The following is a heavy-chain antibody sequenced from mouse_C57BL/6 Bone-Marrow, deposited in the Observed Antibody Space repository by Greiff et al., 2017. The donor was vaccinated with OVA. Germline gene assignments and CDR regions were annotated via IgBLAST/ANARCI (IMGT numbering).Heavy chain of an antibody. Sequence: QVQLQQPGTELVKPGASVKLSCKASGYTFTSYWMHWVKQRPGQGLEWIGNINPSNGGTNYNEKFKSKATLTVDKSSSTAYMQLSSLTSEDSAVYDCARRNEGIIYYYARDYWGQGTSVTVSS. CDR1: GYTFTSYW. CDR3: ARRNEGIIYYYARDY. CDR2: INPSNGGT. J-gene: IGHJ4*01. V-gene: IGHV1-53*01.